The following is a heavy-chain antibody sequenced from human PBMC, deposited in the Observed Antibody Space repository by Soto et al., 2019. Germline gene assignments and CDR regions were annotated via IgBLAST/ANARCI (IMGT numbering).Heavy chain of an antibody. CDR1: GYTFISSD. Sequence: QVQLVQSGAEVKKPGASVKVSCKTSGYTFISSDINWVRQAPGQGLEWVGLMNPNTGYTESAGKFQDRVTMTRDVSINTAYFELSGLTSDNTAVYFCAKTHSGSSLAYWGQGSLVSVSS. CDR3: AKTHSGSSLAY. V-gene: IGHV1-8*01. D-gene: IGHD6-6*01. CDR2: MNPNTGYT. J-gene: IGHJ4*02.